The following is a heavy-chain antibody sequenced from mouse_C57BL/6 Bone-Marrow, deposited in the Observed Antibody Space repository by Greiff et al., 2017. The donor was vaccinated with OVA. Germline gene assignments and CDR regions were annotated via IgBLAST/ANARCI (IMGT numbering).Heavy chain of an antibody. Sequence: VQLQQSGAELVRPGASVKLSCKASGYTFTDYYINWVKQRPGQGLEWIARIYPGSGNTYYNEKFKGKATLTAEKSSSTAYMQLSSLTSEDSAVYFCAREGLLRSFAYWGQGTLVTVSA. CDR3: AREGLLRSFAY. D-gene: IGHD1-1*01. CDR2: IYPGSGNT. V-gene: IGHV1-76*01. CDR1: GYTFTDYY. J-gene: IGHJ3*01.